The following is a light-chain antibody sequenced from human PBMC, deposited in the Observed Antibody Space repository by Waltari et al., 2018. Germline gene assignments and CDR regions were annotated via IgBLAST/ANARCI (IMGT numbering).Light chain of an antibody. V-gene: IGLV2-14*03. CDR1: SDDIGAYSY. J-gene: IGLJ2*01. CDR2: DLP. Sequence: QSALTQPASVSGSPGQSITISCTGTSDDIGAYSYVTWYHQRPGKVSKLIIYDLPERPSGVSNRFSGSKSGSTASLTVSGLQAEDGGLFYCSAYTSRGTLKFGGGTRVTVL. CDR3: SAYTSRGTLK.